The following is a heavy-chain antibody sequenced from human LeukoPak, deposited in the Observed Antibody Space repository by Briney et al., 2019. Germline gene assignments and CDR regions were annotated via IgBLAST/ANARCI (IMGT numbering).Heavy chain of an antibody. V-gene: IGHV3-74*01. CDR1: GFTFSSYW. Sequence: PGGSLRLSCAASGFTFSSYWMNWVRQAPGKGLVWVSRIASDGSSTTYADSVKGRFSISRDNAKNTLYLQMNSLRVEDTAVYYCARGRPHGNDYWGQGTLVTDSS. CDR2: IASDGSST. J-gene: IGHJ4*02. D-gene: IGHD4-23*01. CDR3: ARGRPHGNDY.